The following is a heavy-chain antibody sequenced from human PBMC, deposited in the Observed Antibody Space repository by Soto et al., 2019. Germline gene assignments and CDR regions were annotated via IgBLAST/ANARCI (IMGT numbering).Heavy chain of an antibody. J-gene: IGHJ3*02. CDR1: GGSIRSSHTSTY. Sequence: SETLSLTCSVSGGSIRSSHTSTYWTWIRQPPGKGLEWIAYIYHNGNTAYNPSLKSRITISVDSSKNQFSLKMNSVTAADTAVYYCARVFTVTTYAFDIWGQGTMVTVSS. D-gene: IGHD4-17*01. CDR3: ARVFTVTTYAFDI. V-gene: IGHV4-61*01. CDR2: IYHNGNT.